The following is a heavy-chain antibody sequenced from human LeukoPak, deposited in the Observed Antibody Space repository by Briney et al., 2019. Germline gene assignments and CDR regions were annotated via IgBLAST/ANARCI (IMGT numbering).Heavy chain of an antibody. CDR1: GGTFSSYA. CDR2: IIPIFGTA. Sequence: GSSVKVSCKASGGTFSSYAISWVRQAPGQGLEWMGGIIPIFGTANYAQKFQGRVTITADKSTSTAYMELSTLRSDDTAVYYCARAGGSSWYASIYFWGQGTLVTVSS. J-gene: IGHJ4*02. D-gene: IGHD6-13*01. V-gene: IGHV1-69*06. CDR3: ARAGGSSWYASIYF.